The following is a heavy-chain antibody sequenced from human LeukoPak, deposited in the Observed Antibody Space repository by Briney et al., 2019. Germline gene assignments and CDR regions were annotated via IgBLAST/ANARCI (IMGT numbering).Heavy chain of an antibody. J-gene: IGHJ4*02. CDR1: GLTFSNYE. CDR2: ISGSGYPI. V-gene: IGHV3-48*03. D-gene: IGHD1-26*01. CDR3: ARASGNYFNYFDY. Sequence: GGSLRLSCVASGLTFSNYEMNWVRQAPGTGLDWVSYISGSGYPIYYADSVKGRFTTSRDNAKNSLYLQMNSLRAEDTAVYYCARASGNYFNYFDYWGQGTLVTVSS.